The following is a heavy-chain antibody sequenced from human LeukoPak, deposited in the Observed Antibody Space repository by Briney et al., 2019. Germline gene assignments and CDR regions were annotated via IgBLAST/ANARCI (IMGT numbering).Heavy chain of an antibody. CDR2: IYYSGST. V-gene: IGHV4-59*01. J-gene: IGHJ4*02. CDR1: GGSISSYY. Sequence: SETLSLTCTVSGGSISSYYWSWIRQPPGKGLEWIGYIYYSGSTNYNPSHKSRVTISVDTSKNQFSLKLSSVTAADTAVYYRARDFLYWGQGTLVTVSS. CDR3: ARDFLY.